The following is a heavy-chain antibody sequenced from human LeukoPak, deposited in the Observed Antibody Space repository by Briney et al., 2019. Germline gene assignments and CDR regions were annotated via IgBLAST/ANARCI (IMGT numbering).Heavy chain of an antibody. CDR2: INHSGST. V-gene: IGHV4-34*01. D-gene: IGHD5-18*01. J-gene: IGHJ4*02. CDR1: GGSFSGYY. CDR3: ARGNRYSYGYFGYFDY. Sequence: TSETLSLTCAVYGGSFSGYYWSWIRQPPGKGLEWLGEINHSGSTNYNPSLKSRVTISVDTSKNQFSLKLSSVTAADTAVYYCARGNRYSYGYFGYFDYWGQGTLVTVSS.